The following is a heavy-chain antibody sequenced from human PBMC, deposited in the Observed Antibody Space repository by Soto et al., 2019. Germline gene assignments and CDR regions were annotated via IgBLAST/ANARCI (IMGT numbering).Heavy chain of an antibody. CDR3: ARADSIKLPGVLGF. D-gene: IGHD3-22*01. Sequence: PAGSLSLSCTVSGSPFNNYRSNWVRQAPGKGLEWVSSVSKSGYTYYTDSVKSRFTISRDNSKNSLSLQMNTLRAEDTAVYYCARADSIKLPGVLGFWGPGTLVPVSS. CDR2: VSKSGYT. CDR1: GSPFNNYR. V-gene: IGHV3-21*01. J-gene: IGHJ4*02.